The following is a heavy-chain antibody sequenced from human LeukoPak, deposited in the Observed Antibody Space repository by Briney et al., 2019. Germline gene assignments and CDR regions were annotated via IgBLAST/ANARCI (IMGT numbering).Heavy chain of an antibody. CDR3: ARHGLIRSLDDAFDI. CDR2: VFRTGRT. D-gene: IGHD3-22*01. J-gene: IGHJ3*02. Sequence: PSETLSLTCTVSGGSTNTGGYFWSWIRQPPGKGLEWIGYVFRTGRTSYNPSLDSRVTISVDTSKNQFSLKLSSVTAADTAVYYCARHGLIRSLDDAFDIWGQGTMVTVSS. CDR1: GGSTNTGGYF. V-gene: IGHV4-30-2*01.